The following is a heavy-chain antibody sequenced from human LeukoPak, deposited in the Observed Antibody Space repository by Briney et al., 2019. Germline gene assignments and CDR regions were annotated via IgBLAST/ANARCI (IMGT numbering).Heavy chain of an antibody. D-gene: IGHD1-26*01. CDR1: AGPVSNGNYY. V-gene: IGHV4-61*01. CDR3: ARGAPNSSGSYYAIVGSYYFDY. CDR2: IYYTGTT. J-gene: IGHJ4*02. Sequence: SETLSLTCTVSAGPVSNGNYYWSWLRQPPGKALERIGYIYYTGTTYYIPSLEGRVTISLDTSKNQFYVKLNSVSAAETAVYYCARGAPNSSGSYYAIVGSYYFDYWGQGTLVTVPS.